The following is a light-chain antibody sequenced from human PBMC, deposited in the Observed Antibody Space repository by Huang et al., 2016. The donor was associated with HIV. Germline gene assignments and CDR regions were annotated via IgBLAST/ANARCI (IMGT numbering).Light chain of an antibody. CDR2: DAS. CDR1: HSIGSY. Sequence: EIVLTQSPATLSLSPGEGATLSCRASHSIGSYLAWYQQRPGQATRLLIYDASVRATGIPARCSGRGCGTDFTLTISSLEPEDFAVYYCQQRNNWPPWTFGQGTKVELK. J-gene: IGKJ1*01. V-gene: IGKV3-11*01. CDR3: QQRNNWPPWT.